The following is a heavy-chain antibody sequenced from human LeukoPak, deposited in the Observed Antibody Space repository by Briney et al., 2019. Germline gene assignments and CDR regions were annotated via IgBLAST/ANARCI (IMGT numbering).Heavy chain of an antibody. CDR3: ARVESVVATTTNPFDI. CDR1: GFTFSTYS. Sequence: GGSLRLPCAASGFTFSTYSMNWVRQAPGKGLEWVSSISTSSSYIYYTDSVKGRFTISRDNARKSLFLEMNSLRAEDTAVYYCARVESVVATTTNPFDIWGQGTMVTVSS. J-gene: IGHJ3*02. D-gene: IGHD5-12*01. CDR2: ISTSSSYI. V-gene: IGHV3-21*01.